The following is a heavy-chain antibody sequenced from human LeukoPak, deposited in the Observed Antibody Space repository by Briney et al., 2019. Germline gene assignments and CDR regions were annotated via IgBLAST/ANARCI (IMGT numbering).Heavy chain of an antibody. CDR1: GGSISSGDYY. CDR3: ARDEAGTTGY. D-gene: IGHD1-7*01. Sequence: TSQTLSLTXTVSGGSISSGDYYWSWIRQPPGKGLEWIGYISYSGSTYYNASLKSRLTISLDRSKNQFSLKLSSVTAADTAVYYCARDEAGTTGYWGQGTLVTVSS. J-gene: IGHJ4*02. V-gene: IGHV4-30-4*08. CDR2: ISYSGST.